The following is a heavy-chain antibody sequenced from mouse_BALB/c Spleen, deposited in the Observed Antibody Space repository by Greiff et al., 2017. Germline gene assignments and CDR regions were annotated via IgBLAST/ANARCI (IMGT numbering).Heavy chain of an antibody. CDR1: GYTFTSYW. V-gene: IGHV1S81*02. D-gene: IGHD2-14*01. Sequence: QVQLQQPGAELVKPGASVKLSCKASGYTFTSYWMHWVKQRPGQGLEWIGEINPSNGRTNYNEKFKSKATLTVDKSSSTAYMQLSSLTSEDSAVYYCARDGNYRYDGYAMDYWGQGTSVTVSS. CDR2: INPSNGRT. CDR3: ARDGNYRYDGYAMDY. J-gene: IGHJ4*01.